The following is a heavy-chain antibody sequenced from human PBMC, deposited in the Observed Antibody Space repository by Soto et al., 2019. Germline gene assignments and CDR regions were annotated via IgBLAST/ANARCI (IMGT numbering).Heavy chain of an antibody. D-gene: IGHD5-18*01. CDR2: IVVGSGNT. Sequence: ASVKVSCKASGFTFTSSAVQWVRQARGQRLEWIGWIVVGSGNTNYAQKFQERVTITRDMSTSTAYMELSSLRSEDTAVYYCAADPATAMANFDYWGQGTLVTVSS. CDR3: AADPATAMANFDY. V-gene: IGHV1-58*01. J-gene: IGHJ4*02. CDR1: GFTFTSSA.